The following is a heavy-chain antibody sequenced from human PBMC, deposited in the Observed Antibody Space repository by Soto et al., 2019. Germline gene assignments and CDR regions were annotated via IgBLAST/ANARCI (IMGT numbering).Heavy chain of an antibody. D-gene: IGHD6-19*01. CDR1: GGTFSSYS. CDR2: IIPIFGTA. CDR3: AGDLRGSGWHHVY. Sequence: SVKVSCKASGGTFSSYSISWVRQAPGQGLEWMGGIIPIFGTANYAQKFQGRVTITADESTSTAYMELSSLRSEDTAVYYCAGDLRGSGWHHVYWGQGTLVTVSS. V-gene: IGHV1-69*13. J-gene: IGHJ4*02.